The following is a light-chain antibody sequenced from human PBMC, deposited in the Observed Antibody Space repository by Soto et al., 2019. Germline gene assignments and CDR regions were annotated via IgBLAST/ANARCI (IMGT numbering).Light chain of an antibody. CDR2: EVS. CDR1: SSDVGGYNY. J-gene: IGLJ3*02. CDR3: SSYSSSGTLWV. V-gene: IGLV2-14*01. Sequence: QSALTQPASVSGSPGQSITISCTGTSSDVGGYNYVSWYQQHPGKAPKLMIYEVSNRPSGVSNRFSGSKSGNTASLTISGLQVEDEADYYCSSYSSSGTLWVFGGGTKLTVL.